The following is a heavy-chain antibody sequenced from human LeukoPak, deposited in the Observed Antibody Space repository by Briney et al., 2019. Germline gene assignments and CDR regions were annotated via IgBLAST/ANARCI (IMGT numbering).Heavy chain of an antibody. Sequence: GGSLRLSCTAAGFTFGDYAMSWFRQAPGKGLEWVGFIRSKAYGGTTEYAASVKGRFTISRDNSKNTLYLQMNSLRAEDTAVYYCAKPGARYSSSWYPLPASYFDYWGQGTLVTVSS. D-gene: IGHD6-13*01. CDR1: GFTFGDYA. J-gene: IGHJ4*02. V-gene: IGHV3-49*03. CDR2: IRSKAYGGTT. CDR3: AKPGARYSSSWYPLPASYFDY.